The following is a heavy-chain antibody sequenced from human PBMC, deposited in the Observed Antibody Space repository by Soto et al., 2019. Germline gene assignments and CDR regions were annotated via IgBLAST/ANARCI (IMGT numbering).Heavy chain of an antibody. J-gene: IGHJ6*02. CDR3: ATELLERRDYHYYGMDV. D-gene: IGHD1-1*01. CDR2: FDPEDGET. V-gene: IGHV1-24*01. CDR1: GYTLTELS. Sequence: ASVKVSCKVSGYTLTELSMHWVRQAPGKGLEWMGGFDPEDGETIYAQKFQGRVTMTEDTSTDTAYMELSSLRSEDTAVYYCATELLERRDYHYYGMDVWGQGTTVTVS.